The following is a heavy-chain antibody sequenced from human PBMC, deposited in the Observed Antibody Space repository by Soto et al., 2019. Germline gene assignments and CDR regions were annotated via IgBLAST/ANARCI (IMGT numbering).Heavy chain of an antibody. V-gene: IGHV3-21*01. Sequence: LGGSLRLSCAASGFTFSSYSMNWVRQAPGKGLEWVSSISSSSSYIYYADSVKGRFTISRDNAKNSLYLQMNSLRAEDTAVYYCARAPLVVITTSTAPSHYYYGMDVWGQGTTVTVSS. CDR1: GFTFSSYS. J-gene: IGHJ6*02. CDR2: ISSSSSYI. CDR3: ARAPLVVITTSTAPSHYYYGMDV. D-gene: IGHD3-22*01.